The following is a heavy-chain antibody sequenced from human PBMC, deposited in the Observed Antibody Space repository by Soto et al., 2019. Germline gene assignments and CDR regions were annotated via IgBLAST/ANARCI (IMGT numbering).Heavy chain of an antibody. CDR3: ASGLDP. V-gene: IGHV1-8*01. J-gene: IGHJ5*02. Sequence: QVRLVQSGAEVKKPGASVKVSCKTSGYIFTNFDINWVRQASGQGLEWMGWMNPKTVNTGYARQFQGRVTLSRDVSKSTADMEMNTLRAQDTAVYYCASGLDPWGQGTLVTVSP. CDR2: MNPKTVNT. CDR1: GYIFTNFD.